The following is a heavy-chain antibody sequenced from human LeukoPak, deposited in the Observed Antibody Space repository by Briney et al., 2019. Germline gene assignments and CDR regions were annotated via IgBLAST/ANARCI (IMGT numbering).Heavy chain of an antibody. CDR2: IYPGDSGT. Sequence: GESLKISCRGSGYSFTSYWIGWVCQMPGKGLEWMGIIYPGDSGTRYGPSFQGQVTISADKSISTAYLQWSSLKASDTAMYYCARHLGRYCTSTSCYPWFDPWGQGTLVTVSS. CDR3: ARHLGRYCTSTSCYPWFDP. J-gene: IGHJ5*02. V-gene: IGHV5-51*01. D-gene: IGHD2-2*01. CDR1: GYSFTSYW.